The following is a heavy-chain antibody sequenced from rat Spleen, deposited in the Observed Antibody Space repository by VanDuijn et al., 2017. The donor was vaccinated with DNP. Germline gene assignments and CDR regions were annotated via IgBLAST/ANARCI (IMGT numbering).Heavy chain of an antibody. CDR1: GFTFSNFG. CDR3: TTDFERGY. J-gene: IGHJ2*01. D-gene: IGHD1-11*01. V-gene: IGHV5-19*01. CDR2: ISPSGGNT. Sequence: EVQLVETGGGLVQPGRSLKLSCVASGFTFSNFGMHWFRQTPTKGLEWVASISPSGGNTYYRDSVKGRFTISRDNAKSTLYLQMDSLRSEDTATYYCTTDFERGYWGQGVMVTVSS.